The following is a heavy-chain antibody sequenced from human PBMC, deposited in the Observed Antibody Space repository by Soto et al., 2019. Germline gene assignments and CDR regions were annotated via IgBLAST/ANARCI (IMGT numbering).Heavy chain of an antibody. CDR2: ISGSGGST. J-gene: IGHJ5*02. Sequence: GGSLRLSCAASGFTFSSYAMSWVRQAPGKGLEWVSAISGSGGSTYYADSVKGRFTISRDNSKNTLYLQMNSLRAEDTAVYYCAKETNYDFWSGYYSNWFDPWGQGTLVTVSS. CDR1: GFTFSSYA. V-gene: IGHV3-23*01. D-gene: IGHD3-3*01. CDR3: AKETNYDFWSGYYSNWFDP.